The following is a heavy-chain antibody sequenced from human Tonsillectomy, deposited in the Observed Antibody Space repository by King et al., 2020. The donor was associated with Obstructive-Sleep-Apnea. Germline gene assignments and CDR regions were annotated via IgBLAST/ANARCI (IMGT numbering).Heavy chain of an antibody. Sequence: VQLVESGGALVQPGGSLRLSCVASEFTVGTNSMAWVRQAPGKGLEWVSIIYRGGTTYYADSLKGRFTVSRDSSKNTVYLQMNSLRVEDTAVYYCARGRGGEEGATTKYYFDYWGQGTLVTVSS. CDR3: ARGRGGEEGATTKYYFDY. V-gene: IGHV3-66*01. J-gene: IGHJ4*02. D-gene: IGHD1-26*01. CDR1: EFTVGTNS. CDR2: IYRGGTT.